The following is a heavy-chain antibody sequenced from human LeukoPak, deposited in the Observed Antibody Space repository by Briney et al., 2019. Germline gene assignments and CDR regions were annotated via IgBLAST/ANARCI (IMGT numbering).Heavy chain of an antibody. J-gene: IGHJ4*02. D-gene: IGHD3-22*01. V-gene: IGHV1-69*05. CDR3: ARDIKGDYYDSSGYPLLFD. CDR2: IIPIFGTA. CDR1: GGTFSSYA. Sequence: SVKVSCKASGGTFSSYAISWVRQAPGQGLEWMGGIIPIFGTANYAQKFQGRVTITTDESTSTAYMELSSLRSEDTAVYYCARDIKGDYYDSSGYPLLFDWGQGTLVTVSS.